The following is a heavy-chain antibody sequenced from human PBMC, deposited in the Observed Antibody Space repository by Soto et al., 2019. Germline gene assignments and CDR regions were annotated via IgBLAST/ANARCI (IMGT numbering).Heavy chain of an antibody. D-gene: IGHD3-9*01. J-gene: IGHJ3*02. CDR2: IHYSGNT. Sequence: QVQLQESGPGLVKPSQTLSLTCSVSGGSISSDNYYWSWIRQPPGKGLEWIGYIHYSGNTYYTASLKSRLTISVDTSKNRFSLKLSSVTAADTAVYYCARGAFEGAIAGQREPFDIWAQGTVVTVSS. V-gene: IGHV4-30-4*01. CDR3: ARGAFEGAIAGQREPFDI. CDR1: GGSISSDNYY.